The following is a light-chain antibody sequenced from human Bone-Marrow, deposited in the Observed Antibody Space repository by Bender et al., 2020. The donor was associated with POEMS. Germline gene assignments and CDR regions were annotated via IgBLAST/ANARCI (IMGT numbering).Light chain of an antibody. CDR2: QDT. Sequence: SYELTQPPSVSVSPGLTATITCSGEKLGEEYACWYQQKPGQSPVVVIYQDTKRPSGIPERFSGSTSGNTASLTISGTQTMDEADYYCQSWGSNTAVFGGGTKLTVL. CDR3: QSWGSNTAV. V-gene: IGLV3-1*01. J-gene: IGLJ2*01. CDR1: KLGEEY.